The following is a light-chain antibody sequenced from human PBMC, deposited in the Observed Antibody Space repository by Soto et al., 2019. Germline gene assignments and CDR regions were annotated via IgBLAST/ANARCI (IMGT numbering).Light chain of an antibody. CDR2: AAS. CDR1: QSITTY. J-gene: IGKJ4*01. Sequence: DIHMTQSRSSLSASVGDRVTITCRASQSITTYLNWYRQKPGKAPKLLIYAASSLQSGVPSRFSGSGSETEFTLSISSLQPEDFATYFCQQIYSAPLTFGGGTKVDIK. V-gene: IGKV1-39*01. CDR3: QQIYSAPLT.